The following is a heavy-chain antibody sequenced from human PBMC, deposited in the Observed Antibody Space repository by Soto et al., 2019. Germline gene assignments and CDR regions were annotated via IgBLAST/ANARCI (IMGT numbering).Heavy chain of an antibody. CDR1: GGTFSSYA. CDR2: IIPIFGTA. J-gene: IGHJ4*02. CDR3: ARGKLENYYDSSGPIDY. V-gene: IGHV1-69*05. D-gene: IGHD3-22*01. Sequence: SVKVSCKASGGTFSSYAISWVRQAPGQGLEWMGGIIPIFGTANYAQKLQGRVTMTTDTSTSTAYMELRSLRSDDTAVYYCARGKLENYYDSSGPIDYWGQGTLVTVSS.